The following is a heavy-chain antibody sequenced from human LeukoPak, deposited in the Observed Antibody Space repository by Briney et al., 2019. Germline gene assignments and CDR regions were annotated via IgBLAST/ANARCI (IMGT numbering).Heavy chain of an antibody. V-gene: IGHV4-4*07. CDR3: ARGEQEYYDYVWGSYRSYYFDY. CDR1: GGSISSYY. J-gene: IGHJ4*02. D-gene: IGHD3-16*02. CDR2: IYTSGST. Sequence: SETLSLTCTVSGGSISSYYWSWIRQPAGKGLEWIGRIYTSGSTNYNPSLKSRVTISVDTSKNQFSLKLSSVTAADTAVYYCARGEQEYYDYVWGSYRSYYFDYWGQGTLVTVSS.